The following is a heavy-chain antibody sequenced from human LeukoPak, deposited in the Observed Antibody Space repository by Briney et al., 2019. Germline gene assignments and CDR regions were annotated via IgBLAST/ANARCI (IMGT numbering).Heavy chain of an antibody. Sequence: PSETLSLTCAVYGESFSGYYWSWIRQPPGKGLEWIGYIYYSGSTNYNPSLKSRVTFSVDTSKNQFSLKLSSVAAADTAVYYCARETEDGFDYWGQGTLVTVSS. CDR1: GESFSGYY. CDR3: ARETEDGFDY. J-gene: IGHJ4*02. CDR2: IYYSGST. V-gene: IGHV4-59*01.